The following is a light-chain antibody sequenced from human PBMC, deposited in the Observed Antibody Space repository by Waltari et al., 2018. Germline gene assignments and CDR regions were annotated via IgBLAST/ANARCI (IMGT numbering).Light chain of an antibody. CDR1: QGVSRH. V-gene: IGKV3-15*01. Sequence: EVVMTQSPATLSVSPGESPTLPCRASQGVSRHLAGYQEKPGQPPRLLIYCASNRAAGVPARFSGSGSGTEFTLTISSMQPEDSAVYYCQQYENWLGTFGGGTKVEFK. CDR2: CAS. J-gene: IGKJ4*01. CDR3: QQYENWLGT.